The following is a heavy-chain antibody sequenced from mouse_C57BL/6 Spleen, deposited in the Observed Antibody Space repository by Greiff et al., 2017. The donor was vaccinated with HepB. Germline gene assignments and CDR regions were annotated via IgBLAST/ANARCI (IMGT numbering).Heavy chain of an antibody. V-gene: IGHV1-4*01. CDR3: ARGAYYSNTGGAMDY. Sequence: QVHVKQSGAELARPGASVKMSCKASGYTFTSYTMHWVKQRPGQGLEWIGYINPSSGYTKYNQKFKDKATVTADKSSSTAYMQLSSLTSEDSAVYYCARGAYYSNTGGAMDYWGQGTSVTVSS. J-gene: IGHJ4*01. CDR1: GYTFTSYT. D-gene: IGHD2-5*01. CDR2: INPSSGYT.